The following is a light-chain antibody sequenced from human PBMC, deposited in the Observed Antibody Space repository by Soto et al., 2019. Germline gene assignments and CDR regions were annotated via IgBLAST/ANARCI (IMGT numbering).Light chain of an antibody. CDR2: GVN. Sequence: QSALTQPGSVSGSPGQSITVSCTGSSSDVGDDKYVSWYQQQPGKGPNLLIYGVNSRPSGVPNRFSGSKSGNTASLTISGLQAEDEADYYCSSYRSRSILFGGGTKLTVL. J-gene: IGLJ2*01. V-gene: IGLV2-14*01. CDR3: SSYRSRSIL. CDR1: SSDVGDDKY.